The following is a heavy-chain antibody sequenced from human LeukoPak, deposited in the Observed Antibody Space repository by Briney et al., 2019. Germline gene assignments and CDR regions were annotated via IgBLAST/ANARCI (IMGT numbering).Heavy chain of an antibody. CDR2: IYTSGST. D-gene: IGHD6-19*01. V-gene: IGHV4-61*02. Sequence: SQTLSLTCTVSGGSISSGSYYWSWIRQPAGKGLEWIGRIYTSGSTNYNPSLKSRVTISEDTSKNQFSLKLSSVTAADTAVYYCAREGTVAGTGNYYYGMDVWGQGTTVTVSS. CDR1: GGSISSGSYY. CDR3: AREGTVAGTGNYYYGMDV. J-gene: IGHJ6*02.